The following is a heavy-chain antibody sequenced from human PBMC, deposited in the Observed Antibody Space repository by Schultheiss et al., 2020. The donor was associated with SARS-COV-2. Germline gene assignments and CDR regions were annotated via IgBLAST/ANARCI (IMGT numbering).Heavy chain of an antibody. CDR1: GFTVSSNY. CDR3: ARNLRGYSGYNWFDP. Sequence: GGSLRLSCAASGFTVSSNYMSWVRQAPGKGLEWVSAISGSGGSTYYADPVKGRFTISRDNSKNTLYLQMNSLRAEDTAVYYCARNLRGYSGYNWFDPWGQGTLVTVSS. CDR2: ISGSGGST. V-gene: IGHV3-23*01. J-gene: IGHJ5*02. D-gene: IGHD5-12*01.